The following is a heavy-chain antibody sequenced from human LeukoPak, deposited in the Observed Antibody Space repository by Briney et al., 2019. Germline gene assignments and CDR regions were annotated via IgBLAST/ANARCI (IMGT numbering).Heavy chain of an antibody. Sequence: PGGSLRLSCAASGFTFSSYEMNWVRQAPGKGLEWVSYISSSGSTIYYADSVEGRFTTSRDNAKNSLYLQMNSLRAEDTAVYYCARYGYGGGFDYWGQGTLVTVSS. CDR2: ISSSGSTI. CDR1: GFTFSSYE. V-gene: IGHV3-48*03. CDR3: ARYGYGGGFDY. D-gene: IGHD5-18*01. J-gene: IGHJ4*02.